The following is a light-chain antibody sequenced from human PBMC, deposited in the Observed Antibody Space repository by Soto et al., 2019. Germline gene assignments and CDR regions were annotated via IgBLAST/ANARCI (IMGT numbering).Light chain of an antibody. CDR1: QSVSSSY. CDR3: QQYYSYPRT. Sequence: EIVLTQSPGTLSLSPGERATLSCRASQSVSSSYLAWYQQKPGQAPRLVIYGASSRATGIPDRFSGSGSGTDFTLTISRLEPEDFATYYCQQYYSYPRTFGQGTKV. J-gene: IGKJ1*01. CDR2: GAS. V-gene: IGKV3-20*01.